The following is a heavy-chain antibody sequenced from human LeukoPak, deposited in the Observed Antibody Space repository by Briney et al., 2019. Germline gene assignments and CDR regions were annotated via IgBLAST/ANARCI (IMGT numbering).Heavy chain of an antibody. CDR1: GGSISTYY. J-gene: IGHJ4*02. D-gene: IGHD3-9*01. V-gene: IGHV4-59*08. CDR3: ARVTGYMIEDYFDY. Sequence: SETLSLTCTVSGGSISTYYWNWIRPPPGKGLEWIGYIYYSGRTNYNPPLKSRVSISIDTSKNQFSLKLSSVTAADTAVYYCARVTGYMIEDYFDYWGQGILVTVSS. CDR2: IYYSGRT.